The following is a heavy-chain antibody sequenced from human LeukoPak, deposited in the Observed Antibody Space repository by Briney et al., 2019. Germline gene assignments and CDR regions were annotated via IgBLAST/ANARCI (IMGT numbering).Heavy chain of an antibody. D-gene: IGHD1-1*01. V-gene: IGHV4-30-2*01. J-gene: IGHJ4*02. CDR1: GGSISSGGYY. CDR3: ARSLNWNDI. Sequence: SETLSLTCTVSGGSISSGGYYWSWIRQPPGKGLEWIAYTYHSGIAFYNPSLKSRVTILVDRSKNQFSLRLNSVAAADTAVYYCARSLNWNDIWGQGTLVTVSS. CDR2: TYHSGIA.